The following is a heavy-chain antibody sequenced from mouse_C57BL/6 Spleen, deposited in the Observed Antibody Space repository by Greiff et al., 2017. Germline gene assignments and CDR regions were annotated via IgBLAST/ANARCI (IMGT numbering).Heavy chain of an antibody. CDR1: GFSLSTSGMG. Sequence: QVQLKESGPGILQSSQTLSLTCSFSGFSLSTSGMGVSWIRQPSGKGLEWLAHIYWDDDKRYNPSLKSRLTISKDTSRNQVFLKITSVDTADTATYYCAVIYDGYRYYAMDYWGQGTSVTVSS. D-gene: IGHD2-3*01. J-gene: IGHJ4*01. CDR2: IYWDDDK. V-gene: IGHV8-12*01. CDR3: AVIYDGYRYYAMDY.